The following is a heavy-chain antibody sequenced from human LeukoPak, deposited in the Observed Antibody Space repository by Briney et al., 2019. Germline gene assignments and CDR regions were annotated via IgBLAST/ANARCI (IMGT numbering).Heavy chain of an antibody. V-gene: IGHV4-30-4*01. CDR1: RGSISSGDYY. D-gene: IGHD3-9*01. CDR3: ARLENFDWLFDY. Sequence: SETLSLTCTVSRGSISSGDYYWSWIRQPPGKGLEWIGYIYYSGSTYYNPSLKSRVIISVDTSKNQFSLKLSSVTAADTAVYYCARLENFDWLFDYWGRGTRVTVSS. CDR2: IYYSGST. J-gene: IGHJ4*02.